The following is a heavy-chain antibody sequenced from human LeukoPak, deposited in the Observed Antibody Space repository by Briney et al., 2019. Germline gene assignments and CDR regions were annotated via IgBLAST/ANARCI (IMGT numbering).Heavy chain of an antibody. D-gene: IGHD5-24*01. Sequence: ASVKASCKASGYTFTGYYMHWVRQAPGQGLEWMGWINPNSGGTNYAQKFQGRVTMTRDTSISTAYMELSRLRSDDTAVYYCARPMATTRIGDFDYWGQGTLVTVSS. CDR1: GYTFTGYY. J-gene: IGHJ4*02. CDR3: ARPMATTRIGDFDY. CDR2: INPNSGGT. V-gene: IGHV1-2*02.